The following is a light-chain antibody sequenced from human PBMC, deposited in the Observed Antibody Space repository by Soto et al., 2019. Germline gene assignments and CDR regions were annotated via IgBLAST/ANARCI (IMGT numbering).Light chain of an antibody. CDR1: QSVSSR. CDR3: QQSYSTPPT. CDR2: GAS. V-gene: IGKV3-15*01. Sequence: EIVMTQSPATLSVSPGERVTLSCRASQSVSSRLAWYHQKPGQSPRLLIYGASTRATGIPARFSGSGSGTEFTLTISSLQSEDFATYYCQQSYSTPPTFGQGTKVEIK. J-gene: IGKJ1*01.